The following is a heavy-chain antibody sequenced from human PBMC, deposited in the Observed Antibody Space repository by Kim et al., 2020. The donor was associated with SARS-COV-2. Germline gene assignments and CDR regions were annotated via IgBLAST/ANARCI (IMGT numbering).Heavy chain of an antibody. CDR1: GFTFDDNG. D-gene: IGHD4-17*01. CDR3: ARSTVLKHFDL. V-gene: IGHV3-20*04. Sequence: GGSLRLSCAASGFTFDDNGMSWVRQVPWKGLEWVSGINWNGGDTGYADSVQGRFTISRDNAKNSLYLQVNRLRAEDTALYYCARSTVLKHFDLWGRGTAVTVSS. CDR2: INWNGGDT. J-gene: IGHJ2*01.